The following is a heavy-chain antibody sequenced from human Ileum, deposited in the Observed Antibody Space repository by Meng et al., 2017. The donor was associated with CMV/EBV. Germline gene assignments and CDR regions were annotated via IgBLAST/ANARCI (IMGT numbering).Heavy chain of an antibody. Sequence: QLQLRQGGAGLLKPSQNLFLTCGVYGESFSNYYWSWIRQSPGKGLEWIGEIHPSGSTYYNPSLNSRVTMSVDTSKNQFSLNLRSVTAADTAVYYCSRGADAYKSGRSWGQGTLVTVSS. V-gene: IGHV4-34*01. CDR2: IHPSGST. J-gene: IGHJ5*02. D-gene: IGHD5-24*01. CDR3: SRGADAYKSGRS. CDR1: GESFSNYY.